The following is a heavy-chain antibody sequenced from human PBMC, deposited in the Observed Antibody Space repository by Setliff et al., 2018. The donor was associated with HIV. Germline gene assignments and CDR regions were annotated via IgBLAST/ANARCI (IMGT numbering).Heavy chain of an antibody. J-gene: IGHJ4*02. V-gene: IGHV3-15*01. CDR3: TPWRELGGV. Sequence: PGGSLRLSCAASGFTFSHAWMTWVRQAPGKGLEWVGRIKSKTDCGTTDYAAPVKGRFTSSRDDSKNTLYLQMNSLQAVDTAVYYCTPWRELGGVWGQGTPVTVSS. D-gene: IGHD1-26*01. CDR1: GFTFSHAW. CDR2: IKSKTDCGTT.